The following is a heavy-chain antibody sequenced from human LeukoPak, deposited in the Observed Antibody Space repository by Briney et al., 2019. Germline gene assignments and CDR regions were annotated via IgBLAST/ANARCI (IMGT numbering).Heavy chain of an antibody. V-gene: IGHV3-7*01. CDR3: ARDGRDFWSGNHWFDP. J-gene: IGHJ5*02. Sequence: GGSLRLSCAASGFTFSSYWMSWVRQAPGKGLEWVANIKQDGSEKYYVDSVKGRFTISRDNAKNSLYLQMNSLRAEDAAVYYCARDGRDFWSGNHWFDPWGQGTLVTVSS. CDR1: GFTFSSYW. CDR2: IKQDGSEK. D-gene: IGHD3-3*01.